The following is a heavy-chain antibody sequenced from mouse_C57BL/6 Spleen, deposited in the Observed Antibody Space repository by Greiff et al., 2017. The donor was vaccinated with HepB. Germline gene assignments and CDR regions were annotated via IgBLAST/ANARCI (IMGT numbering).Heavy chain of an antibody. V-gene: IGHV1-78*01. D-gene: IGHD1-1*01. CDR2: IYPRDGST. Sequence: VQLQQSDAELVKPGASVKISCTVSGYTFTDPTIHWMKQRPEQGLEWIGYIYPRDGSTKYNEKFKGKATLTADTSSNTAYMQLNSLTSEDYAVYFCARDGISSYTFAYWGQGTLVTVSA. CDR3: ARDGISSYTFAY. J-gene: IGHJ3*01. CDR1: GYTFTDPT.